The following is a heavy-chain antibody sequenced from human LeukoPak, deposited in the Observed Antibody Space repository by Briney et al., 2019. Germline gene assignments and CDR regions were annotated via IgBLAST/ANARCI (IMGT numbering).Heavy chain of an antibody. CDR3: ARDLGFCIGGSCGSMTTVTSYDY. D-gene: IGHD2-15*01. Sequence: GASVKVSCKASGYTFTDYYMHWVRQAPGQRLEWMGWLNPKSGATNFAQRFQGRVTMTRDTSITTAYMELSRLRSDDTAVYYSARDLGFCIGGSCGSMTTVTSYDYWGQGTLATVSS. CDR2: LNPKSGAT. J-gene: IGHJ4*02. V-gene: IGHV1-2*02. CDR1: GYTFTDYY.